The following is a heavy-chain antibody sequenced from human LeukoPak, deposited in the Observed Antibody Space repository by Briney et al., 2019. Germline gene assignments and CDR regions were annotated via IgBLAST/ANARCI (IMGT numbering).Heavy chain of an antibody. CDR3: ARQGIEEGGDIRGLLGY. V-gene: IGHV5-51*01. J-gene: IGHJ4*02. CDR1: GYSFTNHW. CDR2: IYPGDSDT. Sequence: GESLKISCKVSGYSFTNHWIGWVRQMPGKGLEWMGIIYPGDSDTIYSPSFQGQVTITADKSITTAYLQWSSLKASDTAIYYCARQGIEEGGDIRGLLGYWGQGTLVTVSS. D-gene: IGHD6-19*01.